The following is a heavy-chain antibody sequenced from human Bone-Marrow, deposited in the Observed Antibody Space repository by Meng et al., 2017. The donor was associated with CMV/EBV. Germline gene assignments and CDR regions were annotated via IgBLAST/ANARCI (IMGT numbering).Heavy chain of an antibody. J-gene: IGHJ6*02. Sequence: ASVKVSCKASGYTFTGYYVYWVRQAPGQGLEWMGWINPNSGGTNYEQKFQGRVTMTRDTSISTAYMEVSRLRSDDTAVYYCAVAVAGYYYYGMDVWGQGTTVTVSS. CDR1: GYTFTGYY. CDR2: INPNSGGT. V-gene: IGHV1-2*02. CDR3: AVAVAGYYYYGMDV. D-gene: IGHD6-19*01.